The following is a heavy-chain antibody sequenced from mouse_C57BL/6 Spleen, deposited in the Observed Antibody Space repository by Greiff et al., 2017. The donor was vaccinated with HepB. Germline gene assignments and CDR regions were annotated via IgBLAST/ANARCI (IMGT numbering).Heavy chain of an antibody. CDR3: TRFLLLLRYFDV. CDR1: GYTFTSYW. D-gene: IGHD1-1*01. J-gene: IGHJ1*03. V-gene: IGHV1-5*01. Sequence: EVQLQQSGTVLARPGASVKMSCKTSGYTFTSYWMHWVKQRPGQGLEWIGAIYPGNSDTSYNQKFKGKAKLTAVTSGSTAYMELSSLTNEDSAVYYCTRFLLLLRYFDVWGTGTTVTVSS. CDR2: IYPGNSDT.